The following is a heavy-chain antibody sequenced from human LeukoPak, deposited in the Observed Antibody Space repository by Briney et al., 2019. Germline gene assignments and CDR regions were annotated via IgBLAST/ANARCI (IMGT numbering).Heavy chain of an antibody. Sequence: GGSLRLSCAASGFTFSSYSMNWVRQAPGKGLEWVSSISSSSSYIYYADSVKGRFTISRDNAKNSLYLQMNSLRAEDTAVYYCARVLTGSWDWFDPWGQGTLVTVSS. V-gene: IGHV3-21*01. CDR1: GFTFSSYS. CDR2: ISSSSSYI. CDR3: ARVLTGSWDWFDP. D-gene: IGHD2-8*02. J-gene: IGHJ5*02.